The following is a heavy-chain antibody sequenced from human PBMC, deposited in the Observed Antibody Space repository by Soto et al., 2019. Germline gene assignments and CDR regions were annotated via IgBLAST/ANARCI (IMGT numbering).Heavy chain of an antibody. J-gene: IGHJ5*02. CDR1: GFTFSSYS. CDR2: ISSSSSTI. Sequence: GGSLRLSCAAPGFTFSSYSMNWVRQAPGKGLEWVSYISSSSSTIYYADSVKGRFTISRDNAKNSLYLQMNSLRAEDTAVYYCARDHDYGDSIWFDPWGQGTLVTVSS. D-gene: IGHD4-17*01. V-gene: IGHV3-48*01. CDR3: ARDHDYGDSIWFDP.